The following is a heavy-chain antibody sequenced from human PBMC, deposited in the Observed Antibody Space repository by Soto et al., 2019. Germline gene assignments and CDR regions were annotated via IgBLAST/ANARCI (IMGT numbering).Heavy chain of an antibody. J-gene: IGHJ6*02. CDR3: ARDQRSSSSVWFYYYGMDV. CDR2: IIPIFGTA. D-gene: IGHD6-6*01. CDR1: GGTFSSYA. Sequence: SVKVSCKASGGTFSSYAISWVRQAPGQGLEWMGGIIPIFGTANYAQKFQGRVTITADKSTSTAYLELSSLRSEDTAVYYCARDQRSSSSVWFYYYGMDVWGQGTTVTVSS. V-gene: IGHV1-69*06.